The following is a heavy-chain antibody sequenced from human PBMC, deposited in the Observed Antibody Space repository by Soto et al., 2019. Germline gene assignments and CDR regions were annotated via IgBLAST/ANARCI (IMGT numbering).Heavy chain of an antibody. V-gene: IGHV4-4*01. J-gene: IGHJ4*02. CDR3: GRGGGGAGDYHGYFDY. CDR2: IYHSGVT. CDR1: GGSISSTNW. Sequence: SETLSLTCDVPGGSISSTNWCSWVRQPPGKGLEWIGEIYHSGVTDYSPSLSSRVTMSVDKSKNQFSLNLRSVTAAATAVYRSGRGGGGAGDYHGYFDYWGQGILVTVSS. D-gene: IGHD4-17*01.